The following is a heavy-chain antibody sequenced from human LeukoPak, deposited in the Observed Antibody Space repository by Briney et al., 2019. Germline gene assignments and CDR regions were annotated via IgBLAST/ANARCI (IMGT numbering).Heavy chain of an antibody. CDR3: ARDMFYGDYSYYDGMDV. CDR1: GFTFSDYY. V-gene: IGHV3-11*01. D-gene: IGHD4-17*01. J-gene: IGHJ6*02. CDR2: ISSSGSTI. Sequence: GGSLRLSCAASGFTFSDYYMSWIRQAPGKGLEWVSYISSSGSTIYYADSVKGRFTISRDNAKNSLYLQMNSLRAEDTAVYYCARDMFYGDYSYYDGMDVWGQGTTVTVSS.